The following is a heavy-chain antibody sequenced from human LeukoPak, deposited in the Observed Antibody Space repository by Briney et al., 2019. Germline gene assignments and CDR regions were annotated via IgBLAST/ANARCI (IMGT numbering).Heavy chain of an antibody. CDR2: IYYSGST. Sequence: PSETLSLTCTVSGGSISSYYWSWIRQPPGKGLEWIGYIYYSGSTNYNPSLKSRVTISVDTSKNQFSLKLSSVTAADTAVYYCARGPQGYCSGGSCYPAFDYWGQGTLVTVSS. CDR3: ARGPQGYCSGGSCYPAFDY. V-gene: IGHV4-59*01. CDR1: GGSISSYY. D-gene: IGHD2-15*01. J-gene: IGHJ4*02.